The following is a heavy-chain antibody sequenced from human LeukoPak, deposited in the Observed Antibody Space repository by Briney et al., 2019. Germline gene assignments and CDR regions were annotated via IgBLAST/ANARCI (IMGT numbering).Heavy chain of an antibody. Sequence: GGSLILSCAASGVTFSRYSMNWVRQAPGKGLEWVSSISSSSSYIYYADSVKGRFTISRDNAKISLYLQMNSLRTEDTAVYYCARDPDYYGSGSYYNVFDYWGQGTLVTVSS. CDR2: ISSSSSYI. CDR1: GVTFSRYS. CDR3: ARDPDYYGSGSYYNVFDY. V-gene: IGHV3-21*01. D-gene: IGHD3-10*01. J-gene: IGHJ4*02.